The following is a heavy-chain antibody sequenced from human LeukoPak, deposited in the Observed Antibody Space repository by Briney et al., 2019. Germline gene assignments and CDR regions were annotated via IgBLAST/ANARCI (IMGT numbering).Heavy chain of an antibody. CDR2: IYSSGST. V-gene: IGHV3-66*01. CDR3: AREQWFDP. CDR1: GFTVSSNY. J-gene: IGHJ5*02. Sequence: GGSLRLSCAASGFTVSSNYMSWVRQAPGKGLEWVSVIYSSGSTYYADSVKGRFTISRGTAKNTLYVQMNILRVEDTAVYFCAREQWFDPWGQGTLVIVSS.